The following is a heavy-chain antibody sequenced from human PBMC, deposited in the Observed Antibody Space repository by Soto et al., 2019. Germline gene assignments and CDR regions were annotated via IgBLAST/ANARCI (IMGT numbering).Heavy chain of an antibody. CDR1: GGSFSGYY. V-gene: IGHV4-34*01. CDR2: INHSGST. CDR3: ARGLTYYYDSSGYYAFDI. D-gene: IGHD3-22*01. Sequence: SQTLSLTCAVYGGSFSGYYWSWIRQPPGKGLEWIGEINHSGSTNYNPSLKSRVTISVDTSKNQFSLKLRSVTAADTTVYYCARGLTYYYDSSGYYAFDIWGQGTMVTVSS. J-gene: IGHJ3*02.